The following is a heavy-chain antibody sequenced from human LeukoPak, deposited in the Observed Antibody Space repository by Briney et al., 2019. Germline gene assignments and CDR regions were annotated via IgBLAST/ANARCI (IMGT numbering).Heavy chain of an antibody. D-gene: IGHD6-19*01. V-gene: IGHV1-18*01. J-gene: IGHJ4*02. CDR2: LSPYNGDT. CDR1: GYTFSSYG. CDR3: ARGGSGWSSDF. Sequence: GASVKVSCKAPGYTFSSYGITWVRQAPGQGLEWMGWLSPYNGDTNYAQKLQDRVTMTTDTSTSTAYMELTSLRSDDSAVYYCARGGSGWSSDFWGQGTLVTVPS.